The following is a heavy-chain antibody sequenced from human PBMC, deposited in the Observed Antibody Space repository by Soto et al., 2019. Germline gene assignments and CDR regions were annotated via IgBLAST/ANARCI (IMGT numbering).Heavy chain of an antibody. D-gene: IGHD3-3*01. J-gene: IGHJ4*02. Sequence: QVQLVESGGGVVQPGRSLRLSCAASGFTFSSYAMHWVRQAPGKGLEWVAVISYDGSNKYYADSVKGRFTISRDNSKNTLYLQMNSLRAEDTAVYYCARDAIDDLWSGYLGVGYYFDYWGQGTLVTVSS. V-gene: IGHV3-30-3*01. CDR1: GFTFSSYA. CDR2: ISYDGSNK. CDR3: ARDAIDDLWSGYLGVGYYFDY.